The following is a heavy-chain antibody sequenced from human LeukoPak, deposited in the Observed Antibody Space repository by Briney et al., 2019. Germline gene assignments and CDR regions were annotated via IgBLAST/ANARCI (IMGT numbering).Heavy chain of an antibody. CDR3: ARDFSRGYNSFNFDY. CDR2: INAGNDNT. D-gene: IGHD5-24*01. Sequence: ASVKVSCKASGYTFTSYAMHWVRQAPGQRLEWMGWINAGNDNTKYSQEFQGRVTITRDTSASTAYMELSSLRSEDMAVYYCARDFSRGYNSFNFDYWGQGTLVTVSS. CDR1: GYTFTSYA. V-gene: IGHV1-3*03. J-gene: IGHJ4*02.